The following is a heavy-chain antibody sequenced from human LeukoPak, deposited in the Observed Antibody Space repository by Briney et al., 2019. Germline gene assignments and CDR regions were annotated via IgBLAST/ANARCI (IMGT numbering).Heavy chain of an antibody. V-gene: IGHV1-69*13. CDR1: GGTFSSYA. D-gene: IGHD2-2*01. Sequence: GASVKVSCKASGGTFSSYAISWVRQAPGQRLEWMGGIIPIFGTANYAQKFQGRVTITADESTSTAYMELSSLRSDDTAVYYCARMSSTSSRDYWGQGTLVTVSS. CDR3: ARMSSTSSRDY. J-gene: IGHJ4*02. CDR2: IIPIFGTA.